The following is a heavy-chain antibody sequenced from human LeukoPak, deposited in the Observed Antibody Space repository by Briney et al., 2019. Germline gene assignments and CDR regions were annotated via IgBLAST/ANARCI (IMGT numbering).Heavy chain of an antibody. J-gene: IGHJ4*02. CDR2: IRYDGSTE. D-gene: IGHD4-17*01. CDR1: GFTFSSYG. Sequence: GGSLRLSCAASGFTFSSYGMDWVRQAPGKGLEWVAFIRYDGSTEFYADSVKGRFTISRDNSKNTLYLQMNSLRAEDTAVYYCAKDRVTTVTYGFDYWGQGTLVTVSS. CDR3: AKDRVTTVTYGFDY. V-gene: IGHV3-30*02.